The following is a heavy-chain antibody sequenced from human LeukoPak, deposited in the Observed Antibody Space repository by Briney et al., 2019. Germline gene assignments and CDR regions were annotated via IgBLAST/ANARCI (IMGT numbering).Heavy chain of an antibody. CDR1: GYTFTSYD. CDR3: ARSYYYDSSGYYWVPFDY. CDR2: IIPIFGTA. V-gene: IGHV1-69*05. Sequence: VASVKVSCKASGYTFTSYDINWVRQATGQGLEWMGRIIPIFGTANYAQKFQGRVTITTDESTRTAYMELSSLRSEDTAVYYCARSYYYDSSGYYWVPFDYWGQGTLVTVSS. D-gene: IGHD3-22*01. J-gene: IGHJ4*02.